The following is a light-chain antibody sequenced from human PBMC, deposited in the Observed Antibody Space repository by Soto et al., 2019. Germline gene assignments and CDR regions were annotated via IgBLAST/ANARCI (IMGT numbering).Light chain of an antibody. CDR3: SQYNSHSQS. CDR2: KTS. V-gene: IGKV1-5*03. CDR1: QSIGNW. J-gene: IGKJ2*01. Sequence: DIQMTQSPSTLSASVGDRVTINCRARQSIGNWLAWYQQRPGKAPKLLISKTSSLESGVPSRFSGSGSGTEFTLTISSLQPDDVSTYYCSQYNSHSQSFGQGTTREI.